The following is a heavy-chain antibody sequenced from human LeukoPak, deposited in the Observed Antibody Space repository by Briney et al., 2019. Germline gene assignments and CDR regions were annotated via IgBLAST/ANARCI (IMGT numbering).Heavy chain of an antibody. CDR3: GKIAVAGYSLDW. Sequence: ASVKVSCKASGYTFSNFGISWVRQATGQGLEWMGWINPYIGDTNYAQKFQGRLTMTTDTSTNTAYMELRSLRSDDTAVYYCGKIAVAGYSLDWWGQGTLVTVSS. V-gene: IGHV1-18*01. J-gene: IGHJ4*02. D-gene: IGHD6-19*01. CDR2: INPYIGDT. CDR1: GYTFSNFG.